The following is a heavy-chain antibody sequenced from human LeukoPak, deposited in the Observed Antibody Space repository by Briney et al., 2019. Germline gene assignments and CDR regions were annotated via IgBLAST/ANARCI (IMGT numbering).Heavy chain of an antibody. Sequence: SETLSLTCTVSGGSISSYCWSWIRQPPGKGLEWIGDIFYSGSTTYTPSLKSRVTISVDTSKSQFSLKLSSVTAADTAVYYCAREAYCGGDCYSGFDYWGQGTLVTVSS. J-gene: IGHJ4*02. V-gene: IGHV4-59*01. CDR2: IFYSGST. D-gene: IGHD2-21*02. CDR1: GGSISSYC. CDR3: AREAYCGGDCYSGFDY.